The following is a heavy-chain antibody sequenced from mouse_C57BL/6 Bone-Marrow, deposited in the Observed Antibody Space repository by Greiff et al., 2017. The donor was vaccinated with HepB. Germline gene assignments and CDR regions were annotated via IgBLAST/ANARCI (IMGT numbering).Heavy chain of an antibody. CDR3: ARDWYYGSSYGESYWYFDV. D-gene: IGHD1-1*01. CDR2: IYPRSGNT. Sequence: QVQLQQSGAELARPGASVKLSCKASGYTFTSYGISWVKQRTGQGLEWIGEIYPRSGNTYYNEKFKGKATLTADKSSSTAYMELRSLTSEDSAVYFCARDWYYGSSYGESYWYFDVWGTGTTVTVSS. V-gene: IGHV1-81*01. CDR1: GYTFTSYG. J-gene: IGHJ1*03.